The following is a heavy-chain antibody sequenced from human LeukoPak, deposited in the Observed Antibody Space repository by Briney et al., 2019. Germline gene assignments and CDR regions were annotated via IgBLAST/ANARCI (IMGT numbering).Heavy chain of an antibody. V-gene: IGHV4-4*02. D-gene: IGHD3-9*01. CDR3: ATYYDILSGYTFDY. CDR1: GGSISRSNW. Sequence: SETLSLTCTVSGGSISRSNWWSWVRQPPGKGLEWIGEIHDAGSTNYNPPLKSRVTMSLDKSKNQFSLNLNSVTAADTAVYYCATYYDILSGYTFDYWGQGTLVAVSS. CDR2: IHDAGST. J-gene: IGHJ4*02.